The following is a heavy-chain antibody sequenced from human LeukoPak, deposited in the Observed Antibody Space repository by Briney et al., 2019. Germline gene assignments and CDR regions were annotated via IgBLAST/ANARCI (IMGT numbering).Heavy chain of an antibody. CDR1: GFSFSTFN. CDR2: ISFTGGYI. D-gene: IGHD1-1*01. CDR3: ARKRWVRGSLNWFDS. J-gene: IGHJ5*01. Sequence: GGSLRLSCAASGFSFSTFNMHWVRQAPGRGLEWVSSISFTGGYIYYTDSLQGRFTISRDNAKNSLYLQMNSLRTEDTAVYYCARKRWVRGSLNWFDSWGQGTLVTVSS. V-gene: IGHV3-21*01.